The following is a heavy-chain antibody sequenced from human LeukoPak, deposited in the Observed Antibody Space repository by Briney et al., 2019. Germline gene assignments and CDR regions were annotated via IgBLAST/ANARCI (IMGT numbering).Heavy chain of an antibody. V-gene: IGHV1-2*02. CDR3: ARESSDSSGYYSDY. J-gene: IGHJ4*02. D-gene: IGHD3-22*01. Sequence: ASVNVSCKASGYTFTGYYMHWVRQAPGQGLEWMGWINPNSGGTNYAQKFQGRVTMTRDTSISTAYMELSRLRSDDTAVYYCARESSDSSGYYSDYWGQGALVTVSS. CDR2: INPNSGGT. CDR1: GYTFTGYY.